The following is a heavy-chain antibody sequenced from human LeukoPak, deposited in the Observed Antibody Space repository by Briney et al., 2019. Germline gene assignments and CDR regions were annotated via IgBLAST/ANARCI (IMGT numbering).Heavy chain of an antibody. CDR3: ASAYYDILTGYYGWFDP. D-gene: IGHD3-9*01. V-gene: IGHV4-39*01. J-gene: IGHJ5*02. CDR1: GGSISSSSYY. Sequence: PSETLSLTCTVSGGSISSSSYYWGWIRQPPGNGLEWIGSIYYSGSTYYNPSLKSRVTISVDTSKNQFSLKLSSVTAADTAVYYCASAYYDILTGYYGWFDPWGQGTLVTVSS. CDR2: IYYSGST.